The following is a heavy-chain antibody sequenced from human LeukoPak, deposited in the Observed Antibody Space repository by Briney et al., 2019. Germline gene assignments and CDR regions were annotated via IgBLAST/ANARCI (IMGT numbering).Heavy chain of an antibody. V-gene: IGHV4-34*01. Sequence: GSLRLSCAASGFTFSNAWMSWIRQPPGKGLEWIGEINHSGSTNYNPSLKSRVTISVDTSKNQFSLKLSSVTAADTAVYYCARVKDPGGYYYYYYMDVWGKGTTVTVSS. CDR1: GFTFSNAW. J-gene: IGHJ6*03. CDR3: ARVKDPGGYYYYYYMDV. D-gene: IGHD3-16*01. CDR2: INHSGST.